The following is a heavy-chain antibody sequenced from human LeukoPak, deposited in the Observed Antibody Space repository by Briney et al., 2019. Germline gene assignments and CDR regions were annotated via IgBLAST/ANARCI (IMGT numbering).Heavy chain of an antibody. CDR1: GFTFSNSW. D-gene: IGHD3-10*01. CDR3: ARGLGRELDGAFDI. V-gene: IGHV3-53*01. Sequence: GGSLRLSCAASGFTFSNSWMTWVRQAPGKGLEWVSVIYSGGRTYYADSVKGRFTISRDNSRDTLYLQMNSLRAEDTAVYYCARGLGRELDGAFDIWGQGTMVTVSS. J-gene: IGHJ3*02. CDR2: IYSGGRT.